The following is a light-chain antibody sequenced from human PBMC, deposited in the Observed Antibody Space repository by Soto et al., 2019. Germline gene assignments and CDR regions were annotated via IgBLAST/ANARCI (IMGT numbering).Light chain of an antibody. CDR1: QAISSY. J-gene: IGKJ4*01. Sequence: DIQLTQSPSSLSASVGDRVTITCRASQAISSYLAWYQQKPGKVPELLIYATSTLQSGAPSRFSGSGSGTDFTLTISRLQPEDVATYYCHKYNHAHTFGGGTKVEIK. CDR3: HKYNHAHT. V-gene: IGKV1-27*01. CDR2: ATS.